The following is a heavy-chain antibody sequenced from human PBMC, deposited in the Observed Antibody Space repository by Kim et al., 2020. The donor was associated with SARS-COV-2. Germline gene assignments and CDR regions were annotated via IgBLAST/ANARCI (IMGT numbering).Heavy chain of an antibody. V-gene: IGHV4-34*01. CDR2: INHSGST. J-gene: IGHJ4*02. D-gene: IGHD3-22*01. CDR3: ARDPYYYDSSGHGGGVY. Sequence: SETLSLTCAVYGGSFSGYYWSWIRQPPGKGLEWIGEINHSGSTNYNPSLKSRVTISVDTSKNQFSLKLSSVTAADTAVYYCARDPYYYDSSGHGGGVYWGQGTLVTVSS. CDR1: GGSFSGYY.